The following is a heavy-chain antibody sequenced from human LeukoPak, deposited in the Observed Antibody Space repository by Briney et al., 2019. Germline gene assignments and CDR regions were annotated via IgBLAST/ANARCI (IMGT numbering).Heavy chain of an antibody. V-gene: IGHV5-51*01. D-gene: IGHD1-26*01. CDR1: GYSFTSYW. J-gene: IGHJ4*02. CDR2: IYPGDSET. CDR3: ARRSSGGSYWD. Sequence: GESLKISRKGSGYSFTSYWIAWVRQMPGKGLEWMAIIYPGDSETRYSPSFQGQVTISADKSITTAYLQWSSLKASDTAMYYCARRSSGGSYWDWGQGTLVTVSS.